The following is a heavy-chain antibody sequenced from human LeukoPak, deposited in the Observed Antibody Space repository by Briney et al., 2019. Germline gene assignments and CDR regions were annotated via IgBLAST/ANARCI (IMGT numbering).Heavy chain of an antibody. CDR1: GGTFSSYA. CDR3: ASAPLSCCSGGSCYSCWFDP. V-gene: IGHV1-69*05. D-gene: IGHD2-15*01. Sequence: ASVKVSCKASGGTFSSYAISWVRQAPGQGLEWMGRIIPIFGTANYAQKFQGRVTITTDESTSTAYMELSSLRSEDTAVHYCASAPLSCCSGGSCYSCWFDPWGQGTLVTVSS. CDR2: IIPIFGTA. J-gene: IGHJ5*02.